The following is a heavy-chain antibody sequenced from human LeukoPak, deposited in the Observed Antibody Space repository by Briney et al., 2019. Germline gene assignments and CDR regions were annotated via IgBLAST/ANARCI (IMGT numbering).Heavy chain of an antibody. V-gene: IGHV4-39*01. CDR3: ARPSRYYDSSGYYSGDY. CDR1: GGSISSSSYY. D-gene: IGHD3-22*01. CDR2: IYYSGST. J-gene: IGHJ4*02. Sequence: SETLSLTCTVSGGSISSSSYYWGWIHQPPGKGLEWIGSIYYSGSTYYNPSLKSRVTISVDTSKNQFSLKLSSVTAADTAVYYCARPSRYYDSSGYYSGDYWGQGTLVTVSS.